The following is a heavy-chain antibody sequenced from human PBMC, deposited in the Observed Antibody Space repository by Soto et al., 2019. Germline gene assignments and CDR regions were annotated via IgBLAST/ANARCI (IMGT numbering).Heavy chain of an antibody. V-gene: IGHV3-30*03. CDR2: ISFDGSDK. CDR1: GFTFSSYG. J-gene: IGHJ1*01. Sequence: PGGSLRLSCAASGFTFSSYGMHWVRQAPGKGLEWVAVISFDGSDKYYADSVKGRFTISRDNSKNTLYLQMDSLGAEDTAVYYCASRVPHGTYGAPYFQHWGQGTLVTVSS. CDR3: ASRVPHGTYGAPYFQH. D-gene: IGHD1-26*01.